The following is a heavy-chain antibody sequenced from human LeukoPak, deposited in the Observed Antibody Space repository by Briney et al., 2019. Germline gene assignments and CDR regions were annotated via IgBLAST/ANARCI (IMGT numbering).Heavy chain of an antibody. D-gene: IGHD3-22*01. CDR1: GFTFSSYE. J-gene: IGHJ4*02. Sequence: GGSLRLSCAASGFTFSSYEMNWVRQAPGKGLEWVSYISSSGSTIYYADSVKGRFTISRDNAKNSLYLQMNSLRAEDTAVYYCARLVLFESRAELGYYSGFDYWGQGTLVTVSS. CDR2: ISSSGSTI. V-gene: IGHV3-48*03. CDR3: ARLVLFESRAELGYYSGFDY.